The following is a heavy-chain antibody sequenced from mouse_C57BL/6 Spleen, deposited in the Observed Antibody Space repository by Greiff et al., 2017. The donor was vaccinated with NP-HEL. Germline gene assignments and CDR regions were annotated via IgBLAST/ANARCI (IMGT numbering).Heavy chain of an antibody. D-gene: IGHD4-1*01. V-gene: IGHV5-6*01. CDR3: ARQLTGDYYAMGY. Sequence: EVKLVESGGDLVKPGGSLKLSCAASGFTFSSYGMSWVRQTPDKRLEWVATISSCGSYTYYPHSVKGRFTISRDNAKNTLYLQISRLKSEDASMYYCARQLTGDYYAMGYWGQGTSVTVSS. J-gene: IGHJ4*01. CDR1: GFTFSSYG. CDR2: ISSCGSYT.